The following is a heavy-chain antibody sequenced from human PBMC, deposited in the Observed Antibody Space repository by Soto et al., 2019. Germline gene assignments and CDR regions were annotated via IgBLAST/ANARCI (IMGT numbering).Heavy chain of an antibody. D-gene: IGHD1-7*01. CDR3: ARVSWNYGADY. CDR1: GFTFSSYG. J-gene: IGHJ4*02. CDR2: ISYDGSNK. Sequence: PGGSLRLSCAASGFTFSSYGMHWVRQAPGKGLEWVAVISYDGSNKYYADSVKGRFTISRDNSKNTLYLQMNSLRAEDTAVYYCARVSWNYGADYWGQGTLVTVSS. V-gene: IGHV3-30*03.